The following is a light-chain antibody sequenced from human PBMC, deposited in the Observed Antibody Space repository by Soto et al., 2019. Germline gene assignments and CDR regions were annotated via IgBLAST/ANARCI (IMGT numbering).Light chain of an antibody. V-gene: IGLV1-47*01. CDR2: RNN. CDR1: SSNIGNNY. Sequence: QSVLTQPPSASGTPGQRVTLSWSGSSSNIGNNYVFWYQQRPGTAPKLLIYRNNQRPSGVPDRFSGSKSGTSASLAISGLRSEDETNYYCTTWDDSLSGVVFGGGTKLTVL. CDR3: TTWDDSLSGVV. J-gene: IGLJ2*01.